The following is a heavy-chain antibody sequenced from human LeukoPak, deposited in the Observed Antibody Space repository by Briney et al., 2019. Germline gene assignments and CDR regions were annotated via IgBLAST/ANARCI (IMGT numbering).Heavy chain of an antibody. V-gene: IGHV3-23*01. Sequence: PGGSLRLSCAASGFTFSSCASSWVRQAPGKGLEWVSTVSVNGGTTYYADSVKGRFTISRDNSKNTLYLQMNSLRAEDTAVYFCAKELHGSGNYAFDYWGQGTLVTVSS. D-gene: IGHD3-10*01. CDR3: AKELHGSGNYAFDY. CDR2: VSVNGGTT. CDR1: GFTFSSCA. J-gene: IGHJ4*02.